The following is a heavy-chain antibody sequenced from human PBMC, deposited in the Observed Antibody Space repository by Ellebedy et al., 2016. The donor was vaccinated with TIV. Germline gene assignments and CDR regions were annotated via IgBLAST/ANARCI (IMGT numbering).Heavy chain of an antibody. CDR3: ARDFGSVIWSGYYNPYYYYYYYMDV. CDR2: ISGSGGST. CDR1: GFTFSSYA. J-gene: IGHJ6*03. Sequence: GGSLRLXCAASGFTFSSYAMSWVRQAPGKGLEWVSAISGSGGSTYYADSVKGRFTISRDNSKNTLYLQMNSLRAEDTAVYYCARDFGSVIWSGYYNPYYYYYYYMDVWGKGTTVTVSS. V-gene: IGHV3-23*01. D-gene: IGHD3-3*01.